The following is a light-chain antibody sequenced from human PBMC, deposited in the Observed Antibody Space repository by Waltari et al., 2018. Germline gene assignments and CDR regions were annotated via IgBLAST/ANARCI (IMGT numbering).Light chain of an antibody. Sequence: DIVMTQSPDSLAVSLGERATINCKSSQSFLYSSNNKNYLAWYQQKPGQPPKLLIYWASTRESGVPDRFSGSGSWTDFTLTISSLQAEDVAVYYCQQYYSTPLTFGGGTKVEIK. J-gene: IGKJ4*01. CDR2: WAS. CDR3: QQYYSTPLT. CDR1: QSFLYSSNNKNY. V-gene: IGKV4-1*01.